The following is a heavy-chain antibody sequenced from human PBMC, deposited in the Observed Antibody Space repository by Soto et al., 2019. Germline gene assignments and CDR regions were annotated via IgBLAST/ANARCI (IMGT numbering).Heavy chain of an antibody. V-gene: IGHV2-70*01. D-gene: IGHD6-19*01. CDR2: IDWDDDK. CDR1: GFSLSTSGMC. J-gene: IGHJ4*02. CDR3: ARIRNARGSGWYYFDY. Sequence: SGPTLVNPTQTLTLTCTFSGFSLSTSGMCVSWIRQPPGKALEWLALIDWDDDKYYSTSLKTRLTISKDTSKNQVVLTMTNMDPVDTATYYCARIRNARGSGWYYFDYWGQGTLVTVSS.